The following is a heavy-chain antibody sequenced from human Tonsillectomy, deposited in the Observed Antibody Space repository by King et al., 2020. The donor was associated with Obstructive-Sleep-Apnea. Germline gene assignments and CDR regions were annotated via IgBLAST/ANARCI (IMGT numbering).Heavy chain of an antibody. D-gene: IGHD3-22*01. J-gene: IGHJ4*02. CDR3: ASNYVDSSGYYKGDY. Sequence: VQLQESGPGLVKPSQTLSLTCTVSGGSISSGDYYWNWIRQPPGKCLEWIGYIYYSGSTYSNPSLKSRVTISVDTSKNQFSLELSSVTSADTAVYYCASNYVDSSGYYKGDYWGQGTLVTVSS. V-gene: IGHV4-30-4*01. CDR2: IYYSGST. CDR1: GGSISSGDYY.